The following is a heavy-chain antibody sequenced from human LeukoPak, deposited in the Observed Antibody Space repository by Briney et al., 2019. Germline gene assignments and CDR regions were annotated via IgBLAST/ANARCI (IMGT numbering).Heavy chain of an antibody. CDR2: IKQGGSEK. Sequence: GGPLRLSCAASGFTFSIYWMRWVRQAPGKGREWVTNIKQGGSEKCYVDSVKGRFTNARDNAKNSLYLQMNSLRAEDTAVYYCARETRRLAYCGGDCYSVWFYPWGQGTLVTASS. CDR3: ARETRRLAYCGGDCYSVWFYP. CDR1: GFTFSIYW. D-gene: IGHD2-21*02. J-gene: IGHJ5*02. V-gene: IGHV3-7*01.